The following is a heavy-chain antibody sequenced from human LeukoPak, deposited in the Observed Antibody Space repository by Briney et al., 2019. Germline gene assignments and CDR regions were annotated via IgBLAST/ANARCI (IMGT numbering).Heavy chain of an antibody. CDR3: ASTQYYYDSSGYSY. D-gene: IGHD3-22*01. Sequence: ASVKVSCKASGYTFTSYGISWVRQAPGQGLEWMGWISAYNGNTNYAQKLQGRVTMTTDTSTSTAYMELRSLRSDDTAVYYCASTQYYYDSSGYSYWGQGTLVTVSS. CDR1: GYTFTSYG. J-gene: IGHJ4*02. V-gene: IGHV1-18*01. CDR2: ISAYNGNT.